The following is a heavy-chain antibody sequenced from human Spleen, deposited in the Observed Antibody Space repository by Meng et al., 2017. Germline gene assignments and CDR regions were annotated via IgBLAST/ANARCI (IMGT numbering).Heavy chain of an antibody. CDR2: ISSSGTI. V-gene: IGHV3-69-1*01. D-gene: IGHD3-10*01. CDR3: ARDASTYYYGLGSYYTPGYFDY. CDR1: GFTFSDYY. Sequence: GESLKISCAASGFTFSDYYMNWIRQAPGKGLDWISYISSSGTIYYADSVKGRFTISRDNAKNSLYLQMNSLRAEDTAVYYCARDASTYYYGLGSYYTPGYFDYWGQGTLVTVSS. J-gene: IGHJ4*02.